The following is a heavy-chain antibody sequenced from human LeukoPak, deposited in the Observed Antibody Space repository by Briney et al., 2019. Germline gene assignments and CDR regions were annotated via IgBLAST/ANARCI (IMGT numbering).Heavy chain of an antibody. CDR3: AHNGLYH. Sequence: SGPTLVKPTQTLTLTCTFSGFSLSTSGVGVAWSRQSPGQALEWLAVIYWNDDQRYSPSLKSRLTITKDTSKNQVVLTMTNMDPADTATYHCAHNGLYHWGQGTLVTVSS. V-gene: IGHV2-5*01. D-gene: IGHD2-15*01. CDR2: IYWNDDQ. CDR1: GFSLSTSGVG. J-gene: IGHJ5*02.